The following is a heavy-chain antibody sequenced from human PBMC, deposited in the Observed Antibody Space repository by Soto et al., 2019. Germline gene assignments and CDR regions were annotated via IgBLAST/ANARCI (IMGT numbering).Heavy chain of an antibody. CDR2: MNPNSGNT. J-gene: IGHJ4*02. D-gene: IGHD6-19*01. CDR3: ARGPSSGWYGGAVSVDY. CDR1: GYTFTSYD. V-gene: IGHV1-8*01. Sequence: QVQLVQSGAEVKKPGASVKVSCKASGYTFTSYDINWVRQATGQGLEWMGWMNPNSGNTGYAQKFQGRVTMTRNTSISTAYMELSNLRSEDTAVYYCARGPSSGWYGGAVSVDYWGQGTLVTVSS.